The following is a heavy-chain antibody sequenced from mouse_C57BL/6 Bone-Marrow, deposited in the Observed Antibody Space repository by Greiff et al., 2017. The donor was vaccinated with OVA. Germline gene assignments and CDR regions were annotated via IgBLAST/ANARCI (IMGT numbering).Heavy chain of an antibody. CDR1: GFSLTSYA. Sequence: VQGVESGPGLVAPSQSLSITCTVSGFSLTSYAISWVRQPPGKGLEWLGVIWTGGGTNYNSALKSRLSISKDNSKSQVFLKMNSLQTDDTARYYCARNDYYGNYFWFAYWGQGTLVTVSA. D-gene: IGHD2-1*01. V-gene: IGHV2-9-1*01. CDR3: ARNDYYGNYFWFAY. J-gene: IGHJ3*01. CDR2: IWTGGGT.